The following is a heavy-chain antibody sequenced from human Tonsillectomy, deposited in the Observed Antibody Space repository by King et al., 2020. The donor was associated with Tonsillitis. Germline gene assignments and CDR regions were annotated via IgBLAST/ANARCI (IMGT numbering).Heavy chain of an antibody. Sequence: VQLVESGGGLVKPGGSLRLSCAASGFTFSSYSMNWVRQAPGKGLEWVSSISSSSTYIYYADSVKGRFTISRDNAKNSLHLQMNSLRAEDTAVYYCARGWAIGLDPWGQGTLVTVSS. CDR1: GFTFSSYS. CDR2: ISSSSTYI. D-gene: IGHD2-21*01. CDR3: ARGWAIGLDP. V-gene: IGHV3-21*01. J-gene: IGHJ5*02.